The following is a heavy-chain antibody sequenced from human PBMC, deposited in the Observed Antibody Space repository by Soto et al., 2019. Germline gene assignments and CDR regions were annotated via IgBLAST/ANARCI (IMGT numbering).Heavy chain of an antibody. CDR1: GASIISDYYY. D-gene: IGHD2-8*01. J-gene: IGHJ6*01. Sequence: QVRLQESGPGLVKPSQTLSLTCTVSGASIISDYYYWGWVRQSPGKGLEWIGYMYSSGSTYSKPSLKSPASMSDDTSQNHFSLRLTSVTAADTAVYFCVRGADCATGDACPRYLATWGQGIPVTVSS. V-gene: IGHV4-30-4*01. CDR2: MYSSGST. CDR3: VRGADCATGDACPRYLAT.